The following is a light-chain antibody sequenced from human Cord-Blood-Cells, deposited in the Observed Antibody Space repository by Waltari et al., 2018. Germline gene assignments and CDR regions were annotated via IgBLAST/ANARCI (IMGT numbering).Light chain of an antibody. CDR3: PQYNSYAT. CDR1: QSISRW. J-gene: IGKJ1*01. CDR2: DAS. Sequence: DIQMTQSPPTLSASVGDRVTIPCRASQSISRWLAWYPQKPWKAPKLLIYDASSMESGFPSRFSDSEAGTEYTRTTSSLHPDDCATYDCPQYNSYATFGPAPKVE. V-gene: IGKV1-5*01.